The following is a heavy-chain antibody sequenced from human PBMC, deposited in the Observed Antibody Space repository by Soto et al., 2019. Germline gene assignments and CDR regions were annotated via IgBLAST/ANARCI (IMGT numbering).Heavy chain of an antibody. D-gene: IGHD2-2*01. CDR1: GYNFTSQY. V-gene: IGHV1-46*01. CDR3: ASPRLGYCSGTCSGWGYFDY. CDR2: INPSGNST. J-gene: IGHJ4*02. Sequence: QVQLVQSGAEVKEPGASVKVSCKASGYNFTSQYMHWVRQAPGQGLEWMAIINPSGNSTSYSQKFKGRLTVTRDTSTSTVYMELSSLRSDDSAVYFCASPRLGYCSGTCSGWGYFDYWGQGTLVTVS.